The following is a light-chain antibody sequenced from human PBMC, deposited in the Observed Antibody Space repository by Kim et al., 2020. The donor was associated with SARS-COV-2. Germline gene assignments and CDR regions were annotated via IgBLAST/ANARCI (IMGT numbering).Light chain of an antibody. CDR3: ATWDGSLNGPV. CDR1: NFNIGSAT. CDR2: SDN. V-gene: IGLV1-44*01. J-gene: IGLJ3*02. Sequence: QRVIISCSGSNFNIGSATVDWYQQLPGTAPKLLIHSDNKRPSGVPDRFSGSKSGTSASLAISGLQSEDEAHYYCATWDGSLNGPVFGGGTQLTVL.